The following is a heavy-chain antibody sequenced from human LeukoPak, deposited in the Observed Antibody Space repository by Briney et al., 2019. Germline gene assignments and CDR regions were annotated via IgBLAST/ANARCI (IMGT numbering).Heavy chain of an antibody. Sequence: ASVKVSCKASGYTFTSYGISWVRQAPGQGLEWMGWISAYNGNTNYAQKFQGRVTMTRDTSISTAYMELSRLRSDDTAVYYCARAPYDFWSGYQSANWFDPWGQGTLVTVSS. V-gene: IGHV1-18*01. J-gene: IGHJ5*02. CDR3: ARAPYDFWSGYQSANWFDP. CDR1: GYTFTSYG. D-gene: IGHD3-3*01. CDR2: ISAYNGNT.